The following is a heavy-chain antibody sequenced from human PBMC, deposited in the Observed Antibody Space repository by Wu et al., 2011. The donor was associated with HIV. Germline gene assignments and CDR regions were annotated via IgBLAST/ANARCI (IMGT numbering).Heavy chain of an antibody. CDR2: IIPIFGTA. D-gene: IGHD3-22*01. J-gene: IGHJ3*01. V-gene: IGHV1-69*05. CDR1: GGTFSSYA. CDR3: VRVSYYYDGSGYNDAFDF. Sequence: QVQLVQSGAEVKRPGSSVKVSCKASGGTFSSYAISWVRQAPGQGLEWMGGIIPIFGTANYAQKFQGRVTITRDTSISTAYMELSRLRSEDTALYYCVRVSYYYDGSGYNDAFDFWGQGTMVSSLQ.